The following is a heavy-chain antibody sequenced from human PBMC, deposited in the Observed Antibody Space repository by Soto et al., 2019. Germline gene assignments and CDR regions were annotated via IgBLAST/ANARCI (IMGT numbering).Heavy chain of an antibody. CDR2: IYYSGST. CDR3: ARHAVAPDYYDSSGQNFDY. Sequence: SETLSLTYTVSGGSISGYYWSWIRQPPGKGLEWIGYIYYSGSTNYNPSLKSRVTISVDTSKNQFSLKLSSVTAADTAVYYCARHAVAPDYYDSSGQNFDYWGQGTLVTVSS. J-gene: IGHJ4*02. CDR1: GGSISGYY. D-gene: IGHD3-22*01. V-gene: IGHV4-59*08.